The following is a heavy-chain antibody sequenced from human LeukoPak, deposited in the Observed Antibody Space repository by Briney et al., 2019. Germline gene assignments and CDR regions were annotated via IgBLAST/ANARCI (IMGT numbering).Heavy chain of an antibody. D-gene: IGHD3-9*01. CDR1: GFTFTDYY. CDR3: ARDGHYDILTGYFQD. CDR2: ITNSGTTI. Sequence: GGSLRLSCAASGFTFTDYYMSWIRQAPGKGLEWVSHITNSGTTIYYADSVKGRFTISRDNAKNSLYLQMNSLRAEDTAVYYCARDGHYDILTGYFQDWGQGTLVTVSS. V-gene: IGHV3-11*01. J-gene: IGHJ1*01.